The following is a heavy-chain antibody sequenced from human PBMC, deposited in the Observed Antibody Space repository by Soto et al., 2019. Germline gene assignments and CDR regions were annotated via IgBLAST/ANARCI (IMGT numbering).Heavy chain of an antibody. V-gene: IGHV1-18*04. Sequence: QVQLEQSGGEVKKPGASVKVSCKASGYTYNFYGITWVRQAPGQGLEWIGWISSYNGTTRYARELQGRVTITTDTSTTTAYMELRSLRSDDTAVYYCARASAGLSPGFNWFDPWGQGTLVTVSS. CDR1: GYTYNFYG. CDR2: ISSYNGTT. D-gene: IGHD6-13*01. J-gene: IGHJ5*02. CDR3: ARASAGLSPGFNWFDP.